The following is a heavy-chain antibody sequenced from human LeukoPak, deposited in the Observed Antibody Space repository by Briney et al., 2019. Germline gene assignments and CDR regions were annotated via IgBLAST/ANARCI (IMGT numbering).Heavy chain of an antibody. J-gene: IGHJ4*02. V-gene: IGHV3-21*05. CDR1: GFTFSLYA. CDR2: INSGSTDI. CDR3: ARDTFQPGLADD. D-gene: IGHD2-2*01. Sequence: GGSLRLSCAASGFTFSLYAMNWVRQAPGKGLEWVSYINSGSTDIHYAASVRGRFTISRDDASNTLYLQLTSLRADDTAVYYCARDTFQPGLADDWGQGTLVTVSS.